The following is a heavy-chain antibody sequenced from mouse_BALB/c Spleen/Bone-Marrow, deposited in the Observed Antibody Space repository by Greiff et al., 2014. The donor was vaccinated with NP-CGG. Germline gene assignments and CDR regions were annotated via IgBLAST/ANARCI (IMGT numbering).Heavy chain of an antibody. J-gene: IGHJ1*01. CDR1: GFTFTDYY. Sequence: EVQRVESGGGLVQPGGSLRLSCATSGFTFTDYYMSWVRQPPGKALEWLGFIRNKANGYTTEYSASVKGRFTISRDNSQSILYLQMNTLRAEDSATYYCARDRTTATLYWYFGVWGAGTTVTVSS. CDR3: ARDRTTATLYWYFGV. V-gene: IGHV7-3*02. CDR2: IRNKANGYTT. D-gene: IGHD1-2*01.